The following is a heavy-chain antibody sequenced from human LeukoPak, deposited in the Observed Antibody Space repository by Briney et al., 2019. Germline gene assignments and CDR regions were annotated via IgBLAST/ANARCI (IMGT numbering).Heavy chain of an antibody. CDR1: GGSISGYY. CDR3: ARSHGVAAAGTEWFDP. Sequence: SETLSLTCTVSGGSISGYYWSWIRQPSGKGLEWVGYISYSGSTNYNPSLKSRVTISVDTSKNQFSLRLSSVTAADTAVYYCARSHGVAAAGTEWFDPWGQGTLVTVSS. V-gene: IGHV4-59*01. D-gene: IGHD6-13*01. CDR2: ISYSGST. J-gene: IGHJ5*02.